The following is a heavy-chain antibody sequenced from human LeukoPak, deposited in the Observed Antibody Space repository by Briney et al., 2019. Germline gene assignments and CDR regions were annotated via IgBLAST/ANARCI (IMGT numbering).Heavy chain of an antibody. Sequence: GGSLRLSCAASGFIISHYAMSWVRQAPGKGLEWVSADTSSTTSTYYANSVRGRFTISRDNSMNTLYLQMNSLRADDTAVYYCSKAPLGACAGAVCYYLDVWGKGTTVIVSS. CDR3: SKAPLGACAGAVCYYLDV. V-gene: IGHV3-23*01. CDR1: GFIISHYA. J-gene: IGHJ6*03. CDR2: DTSSTTST. D-gene: IGHD2-8*02.